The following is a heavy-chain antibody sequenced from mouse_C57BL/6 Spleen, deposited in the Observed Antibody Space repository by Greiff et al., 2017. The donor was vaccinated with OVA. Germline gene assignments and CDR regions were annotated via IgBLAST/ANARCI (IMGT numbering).Heavy chain of an antibody. CDR3: AAGDWDWYFDV. Sequence: DVKVEESGGGLVKPGGSLKLSCAASGFTFSDYGMHWVRQAPEKGLEWVAYISSGSSTIYYADTVKGRFTISRDNAKNTLFLQMTSLRSEDTAMYYCAAGDWDWYFDVWGTGTTVTVSS. J-gene: IGHJ1*03. CDR2: ISSGSSTI. CDR1: GFTFSDYG. D-gene: IGHD4-1*01. V-gene: IGHV5-17*01.